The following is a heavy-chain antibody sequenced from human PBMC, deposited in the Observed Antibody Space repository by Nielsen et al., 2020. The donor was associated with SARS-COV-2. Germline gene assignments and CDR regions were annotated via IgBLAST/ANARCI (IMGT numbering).Heavy chain of an antibody. D-gene: IGHD3-10*01. CDR1: GFTFSSYG. CDR2: ISYDGSNK. J-gene: IGHJ6*02. CDR3: AKDIGSQRYGSGSYYGTHTTYGYYGMDV. V-gene: IGHV3-30*18. Sequence: GESLKISCAASGFTFSSYGMHWVRQAPGKGLEWVAVISYDGSNKYYADSVKGRFTISRDNSKNTLYLQMNSLRAEDTAVYYCAKDIGSQRYGSGSYYGTHTTYGYYGMDVWGQGTTVTVSS.